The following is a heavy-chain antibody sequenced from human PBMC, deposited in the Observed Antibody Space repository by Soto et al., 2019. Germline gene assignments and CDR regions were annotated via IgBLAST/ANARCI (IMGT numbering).Heavy chain of an antibody. J-gene: IGHJ5*02. Sequence: GASVKVSCKASGYTFTSYYMHWVRQAPGQGLEWMGIINPSGGSTSYAQKFQGRVTMTRDTSTSTVYMELCSLRSEDTAVYYCARVSSGKESSSSWYWNRINWFDPWGQGTLVAVSS. D-gene: IGHD6-13*01. CDR3: ARVSSGKESSSSWYWNRINWFDP. CDR1: GYTFTSYY. CDR2: INPSGGST. V-gene: IGHV1-46*01.